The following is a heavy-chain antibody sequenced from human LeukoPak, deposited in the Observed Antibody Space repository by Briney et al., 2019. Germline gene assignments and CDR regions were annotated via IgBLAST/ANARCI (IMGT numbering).Heavy chain of an antibody. CDR2: IYYSGST. CDR1: GGSISSYY. D-gene: IGHD6-19*01. Sequence: SETLSLTCTVSGGSISSYYWSWIRQPPGKGLEWIGYIYYSGSTNYNPSLKSRVTISVDTSKNQFSLKLSSVTAADTAVYYCARGPIAVAGIGSDAFDIWSQGTMVTVSS. J-gene: IGHJ3*02. V-gene: IGHV4-59*01. CDR3: ARGPIAVAGIGSDAFDI.